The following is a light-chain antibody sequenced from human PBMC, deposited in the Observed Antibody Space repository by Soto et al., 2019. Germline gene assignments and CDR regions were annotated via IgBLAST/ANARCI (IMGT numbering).Light chain of an antibody. CDR2: AND. J-gene: IGLJ3*02. CDR1: SSNVGSHT. V-gene: IGLV1-44*01. CDR3: AAWDDSLNEGL. Sequence: QSVLNQPPSASGTPGQRVTISCSGGSSNVGSHTVQWYQQLPGKAPKLLIFANDQRPSGVPDRFSGSKSGTSASLAISGLRPEDEATFYCAAWDDSLNEGLFGGGIKVTVL.